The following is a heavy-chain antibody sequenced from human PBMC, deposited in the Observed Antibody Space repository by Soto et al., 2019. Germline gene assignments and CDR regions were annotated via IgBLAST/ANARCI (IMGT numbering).Heavy chain of an antibody. D-gene: IGHD3-22*01. J-gene: IGHJ4*02. Sequence: EVQLLESGGGLVQPGGSLRLSCAASGITISNYPMSWVRQAPGKGLDWVSGISGSGDRTYYADSAKGRFTISKDISKNSLSLQLDSLRVEDTAVYFCVKDDGGYPSTAPHWGQGTPVTVSS. V-gene: IGHV3-23*01. CDR3: VKDDGGYPSTAPH. CDR2: ISGSGDRT. CDR1: GITISNYP.